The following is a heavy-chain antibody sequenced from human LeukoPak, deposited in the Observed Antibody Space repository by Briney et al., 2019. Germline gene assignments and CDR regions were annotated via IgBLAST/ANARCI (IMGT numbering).Heavy chain of an antibody. CDR1: GVSINGYY. D-gene: IGHD7-27*01. Sequence: SEPLSLTCSVSGVSINGYYWSWIRQSPGKGLECIGYIYYSGSTNYNPSLESRVTISLDTSRNQFSLRLQSVTAADTAVYFCARGTTGAYFGTPLYFDYWGQGSLVTVSS. CDR3: ARGTTGAYFGTPLYFDY. J-gene: IGHJ4*02. CDR2: IYYSGST. V-gene: IGHV4-59*01.